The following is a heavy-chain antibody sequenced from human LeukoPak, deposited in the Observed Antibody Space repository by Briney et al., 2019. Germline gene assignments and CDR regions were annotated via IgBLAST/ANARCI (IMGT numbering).Heavy chain of an antibody. CDR1: GFTFSSYA. Sequence: PGGSLRLSCAASGFTFSSYAMSWVRQAPGKGLEWVSAISGSGGSTYYADSVKGRFTISRDNSKNTLYLQMNSLRAEDTAVYYCATLYGDYVYYYYGMDVGGQGTTVTVSS. V-gene: IGHV3-23*01. CDR2: ISGSGGST. D-gene: IGHD4-17*01. J-gene: IGHJ6*02. CDR3: ATLYGDYVYYYYGMDV.